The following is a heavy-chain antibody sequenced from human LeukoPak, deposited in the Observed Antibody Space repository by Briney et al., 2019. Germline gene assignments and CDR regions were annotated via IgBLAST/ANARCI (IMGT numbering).Heavy chain of an antibody. Sequence: EASVKVSCKASGGTFSSYAISWVRQAPGQGLEWMGGIIPIFGTANYAQKFQGRVTITADESTSTAYMELSSLRSEDTAVYYCARGANSQGTIFGVAPKGSFDYWGQGTLVTVSS. CDR2: IIPIFGTA. J-gene: IGHJ4*02. CDR1: GGTFSSYA. V-gene: IGHV1-69*13. D-gene: IGHD3-3*01. CDR3: ARGANSQGTIFGVAPKGSFDY.